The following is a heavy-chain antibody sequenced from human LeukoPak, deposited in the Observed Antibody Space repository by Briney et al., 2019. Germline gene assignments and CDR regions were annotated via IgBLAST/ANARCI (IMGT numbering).Heavy chain of an antibody. V-gene: IGHV4-4*07. J-gene: IGHJ5*02. CDR2: IYTSGST. CDR3: ARDLEGIAAAGTKWFDP. D-gene: IGHD6-13*01. CDR1: GGSISSYY. Sequence: PSETLSLTCTVSGGSISSYYWSWIRQPAGKGLEWIGRIYTSGSTNYNPSLKSRVTMSVDTSKNQFSLKLSSVTAADTAVYYCARDLEGIAAAGTKWFDPWGQGTLVTVSS.